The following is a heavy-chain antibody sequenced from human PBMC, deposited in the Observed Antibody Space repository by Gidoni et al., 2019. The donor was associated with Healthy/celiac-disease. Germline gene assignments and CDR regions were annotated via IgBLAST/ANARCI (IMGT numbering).Heavy chain of an antibody. CDR1: GYTFTGYY. Sequence: QVQLVQSGAEVKKPGASVKVSCKASGYTFTGYYMHWVRQAPGQGLEWMGWINPNSGGTNYAQKFQGWVTMTRDTSISTAYMELSRLRSDDTAVYYCARGGITMVRGVENTIDYWGQGTLVTVSS. D-gene: IGHD3-10*01. J-gene: IGHJ4*02. CDR3: ARGGITMVRGVENTIDY. CDR2: INPNSGGT. V-gene: IGHV1-2*04.